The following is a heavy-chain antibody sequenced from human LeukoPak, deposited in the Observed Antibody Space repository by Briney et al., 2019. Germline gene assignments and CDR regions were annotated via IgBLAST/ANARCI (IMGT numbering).Heavy chain of an antibody. Sequence: SETLSLTCIVSSGSISNYYWSWIRQPPGKGLEWIGYIYHSGSTNYNPSLKSRVTMSVDTSKNQFSLKLSSVTAADTAVYYCARSFGSGSYFDYWGQGTLVTVSS. D-gene: IGHD3-10*01. V-gene: IGHV4-59*08. J-gene: IGHJ4*02. CDR1: SGSISNYY. CDR2: IYHSGST. CDR3: ARSFGSGSYFDY.